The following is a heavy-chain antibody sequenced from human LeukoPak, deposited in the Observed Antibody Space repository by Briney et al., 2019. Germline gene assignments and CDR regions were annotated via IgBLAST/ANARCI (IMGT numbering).Heavy chain of an antibody. CDR1: GYTFTTYD. J-gene: IGHJ4*02. CDR3: ASPSYYFWDYFDL. D-gene: IGHD3-16*01. CDR2: IIPIFGIA. Sequence: SVKVSCKASGYTFTTYDINWVRQAPGQGLEWMGRIIPIFGIANYAQNFQGRLTITAEKSTSIVYMELNTLRSDDTAVYYCASPSYYFWDYFDLWGQGTLVTVSS. V-gene: IGHV1-69*04.